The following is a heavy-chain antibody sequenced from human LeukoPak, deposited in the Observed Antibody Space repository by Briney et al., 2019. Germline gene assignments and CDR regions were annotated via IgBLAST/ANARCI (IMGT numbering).Heavy chain of an antibody. CDR1: GFTFSSSA. CDR2: IGVAANT. Sequence: PGGSLRLSCAASGFTFSSSAMSWVRQVPGKGLEWVSAIGVAANTFYSGSVKGRFTISRENAKNSLYLLMTSLRAEDTAVYYCARQNTPHGNFDYWGQGILVTVSS. J-gene: IGHJ4*02. CDR3: ARQNTPHGNFDY. D-gene: IGHD1-26*01. V-gene: IGHV3-13*01.